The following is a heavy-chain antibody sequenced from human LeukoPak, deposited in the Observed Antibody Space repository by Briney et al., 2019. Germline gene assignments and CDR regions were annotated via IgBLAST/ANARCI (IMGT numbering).Heavy chain of an antibody. CDR1: GFTFSTYS. D-gene: IGHD6-13*01. CDR2: ISSSSSYI. Sequence: GGSLRLSCAASGFTFSTYSMNRVRQAPGKGLEWVSSISSSSSYIYYADSVKGRFTISRDNAKNSLYLQMNSLRAEDTAVYYCARGPRNSSSYQYFQHWGQGTLVTVSS. J-gene: IGHJ1*01. CDR3: ARGPRNSSSYQYFQH. V-gene: IGHV3-21*01.